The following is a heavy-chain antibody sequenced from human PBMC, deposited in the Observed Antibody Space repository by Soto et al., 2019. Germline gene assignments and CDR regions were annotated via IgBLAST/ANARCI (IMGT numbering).Heavy chain of an antibody. CDR1: GFSIRSSSYY. Sequence: SETHSLTSTFSGFSIRSSSYYWGWIRQPPGKGLEWIGSIYYSGSTYYNPSLKSRVTISVDTSKNQFSLKLSSVTAADTAVYYCARDSSGWEEFDYWGQGTLVTVSS. J-gene: IGHJ4*02. CDR3: ARDSSGWEEFDY. D-gene: IGHD6-19*01. V-gene: IGHV4-39*02. CDR2: IYYSGST.